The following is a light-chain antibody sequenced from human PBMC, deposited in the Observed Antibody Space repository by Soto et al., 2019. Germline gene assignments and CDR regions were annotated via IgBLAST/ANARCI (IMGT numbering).Light chain of an antibody. CDR1: SSDVGHYNY. J-gene: IGLJ3*02. V-gene: IGLV2-11*01. Sequence: QSALTQPRSVSGSPGQSVTISCTGTSSDVGHYNYVSWYQHHPGKAPKLMIYDVIKRPSGVPDRFSGSKSGNTASLTISGLQAEDEADYYCFSYAGTYTHWVFGGGTKLTVL. CDR3: FSYAGTYTHWV. CDR2: DVI.